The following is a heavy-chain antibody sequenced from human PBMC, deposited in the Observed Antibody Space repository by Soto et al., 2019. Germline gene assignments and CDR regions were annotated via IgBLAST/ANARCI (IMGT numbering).Heavy chain of an antibody. D-gene: IGHD3-10*01. J-gene: IGHJ4*02. V-gene: IGHV3-23*01. CDR3: AKERLARGIDY. CDR1: GFTFSDYY. CDR2: ISSSGSNT. Sequence: PGGSLRLSCAASGFTFSDYYMSWVRQAPGKGLDWVSTISSSGSNTYYADSVKGRFSISRDNSKNTVYLEMKNLRAEDTAVYYCAKERLARGIDYWGQGTLVTVSS.